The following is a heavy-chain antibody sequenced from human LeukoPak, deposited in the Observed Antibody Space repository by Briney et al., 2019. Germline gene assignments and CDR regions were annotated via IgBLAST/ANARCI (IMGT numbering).Heavy chain of an antibody. J-gene: IGHJ4*02. CDR1: GFSFDDYA. V-gene: IGHV3-9*03. CDR2: ISWNSGSI. CDR3: ARDPALSESEWLGVY. Sequence: GGSLRLSCAASGFSFDDYAMHWVRQAPGKGLEWVSGISWNSGSIGYADSVEGRFTISRDNAKNSLYLQMNSLRAEDMAVYYCARDPALSESEWLGVYWGQGTLVTVSS. D-gene: IGHD3-3*01.